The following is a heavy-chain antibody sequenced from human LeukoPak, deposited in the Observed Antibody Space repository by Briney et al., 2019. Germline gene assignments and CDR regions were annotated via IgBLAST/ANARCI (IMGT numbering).Heavy chain of an antibody. CDR1: GFTFSSYA. CDR2: ISGSGGST. Sequence: SGGSLRLSCAASGFTFSSYAMSWVRQAPGKGLEWVSAISGSGGSTYYADSVKGRFTISRDNSKNTLYLQMNSLRAEDTAVYYCAKAPCSGGSCYFGPDYWGQGTLVTVSS. D-gene: IGHD2-15*01. V-gene: IGHV3-23*01. J-gene: IGHJ4*02. CDR3: AKAPCSGGSCYFGPDY.